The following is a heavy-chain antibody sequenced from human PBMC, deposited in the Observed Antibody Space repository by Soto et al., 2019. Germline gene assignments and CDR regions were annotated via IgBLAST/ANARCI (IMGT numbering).Heavy chain of an antibody. D-gene: IGHD3-10*01. J-gene: IGHJ4*02. Sequence: ASVKVSCKASGYTFTSYGISWVRQAPGQGLEWMGWISAYNGNTNYAQKLQGRVTMTTDTSTSTAYMELRSLRSDDTAVYYCARWAMVRGAQTPDYGGEGTLVPVPS. CDR3: ARWAMVRGAQTPDY. CDR2: ISAYNGNT. CDR1: GYTFTSYG. V-gene: IGHV1-18*01.